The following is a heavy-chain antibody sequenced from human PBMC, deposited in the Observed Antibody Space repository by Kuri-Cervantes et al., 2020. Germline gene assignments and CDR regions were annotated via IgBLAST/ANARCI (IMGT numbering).Heavy chain of an antibody. D-gene: IGHD6-13*01. CDR1: GFTFDNAW. CDR2: INHSGST. CDR3: ARASRAGVVAAGTWFDP. Sequence: SQTLSLTCAASGFTFDNAWMSWVRQAPGKGLECIGEINHSGSTNYNPSLKSRVTISVDTSKNQFSLKLSSVTAADTAVYYCARASRAGVVAAGTWFDPWGQGTLVTVSS. V-gene: IGHV4-34*01. J-gene: IGHJ5*02.